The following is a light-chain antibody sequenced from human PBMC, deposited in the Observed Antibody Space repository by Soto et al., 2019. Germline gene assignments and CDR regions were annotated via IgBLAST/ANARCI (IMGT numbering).Light chain of an antibody. CDR2: DVS. V-gene: IGLV2-11*01. J-gene: IGLJ2*01. CDR3: CSYAGSYTHVI. Sequence: QSALTQPRSVSGSPGQSVTISCTGTSSDVGEYDYVSWYQQHPGRAPKFMIYDVSKRPSGVPDRFSGSKSGNTASLTISGLQAEDEADYYCCSYAGSYTHVIFGGGTKVTVL. CDR1: SSDVGEYDY.